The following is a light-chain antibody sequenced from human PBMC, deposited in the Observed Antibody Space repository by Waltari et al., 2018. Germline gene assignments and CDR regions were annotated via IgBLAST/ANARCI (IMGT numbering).Light chain of an antibody. CDR3: QHYLRLPVT. J-gene: IGKJ1*01. CDR2: GAS. Sequence: EIVLTQSPGTLSLSLGERATLSCRARQSVSRALAWYQQKPGQAPRLLIYGASTRATGIPDRFSGSGSGTDFSLTISRLEPDDFAVYYCQHYLRLPVTFGQGTTLEI. V-gene: IGKV3-20*01. CDR1: QSVSRA.